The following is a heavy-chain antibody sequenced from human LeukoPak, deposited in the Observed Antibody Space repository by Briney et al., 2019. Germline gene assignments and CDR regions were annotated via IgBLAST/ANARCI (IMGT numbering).Heavy chain of an antibody. V-gene: IGHV4-59*01. CDR2: IYYSGST. D-gene: IGHD3-10*01. CDR3: ARTRLLWFGELFYPRDWYFDL. J-gene: IGHJ2*01. Sequence: SETLSLTCTVSGGSISSYYWSWIRQPPGKGLEWIGYIYYSGSTNYNPSLKSRVTISVDTSKNQFSLKLSSVTAADTAVYYRARTRLLWFGELFYPRDWYFDLWGRGTLVTVSS. CDR1: GGSISSYY.